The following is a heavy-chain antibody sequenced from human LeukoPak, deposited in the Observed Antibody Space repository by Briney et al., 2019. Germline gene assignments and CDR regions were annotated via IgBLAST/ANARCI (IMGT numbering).Heavy chain of an antibody. V-gene: IGHV1-8*02. Sequence: ASVKVSCKASGYTFTSYAMNWVRQAPGQGLEWMGWMNPNSGNTGYAQKFQGRVTMTRNTSISTAYMELSSLRSEDTAVYYCARGRWGFGASDYWGQGTLVTVSS. CDR1: GYTFTSYA. CDR3: ARGRWGFGASDY. D-gene: IGHD3-10*01. CDR2: MNPNSGNT. J-gene: IGHJ4*02.